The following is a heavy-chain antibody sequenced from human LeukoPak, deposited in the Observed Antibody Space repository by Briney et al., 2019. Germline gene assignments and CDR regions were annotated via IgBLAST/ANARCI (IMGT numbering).Heavy chain of an antibody. Sequence: GGSLRLSCVASGFPFSSYWMTWVRQAPGKGLEWVANIKQDGSKKSYVDSVKGRFTISRDNTKNSLYLQMNSLRAEDTAIYYCTRVGYIDEGIDYWGQGTLVTVSS. V-gene: IGHV3-7*04. CDR1: GFPFSSYW. D-gene: IGHD5-24*01. CDR3: TRVGYIDEGIDY. J-gene: IGHJ4*02. CDR2: IKQDGSKK.